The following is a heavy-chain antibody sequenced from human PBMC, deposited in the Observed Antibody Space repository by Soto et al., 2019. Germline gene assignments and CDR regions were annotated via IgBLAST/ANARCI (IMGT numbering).Heavy chain of an antibody. Sequence: EVQLLESGGGLVQPGGSLRLSCAASGFTFSSYAMSWVRQAPGKGLEWVSAISGSGGSTYYADSVKGRFTISRDNSKNTLYLQMNSVRADDTAVYFGAKEIHLGELSAYDAFDIWGQGTMVTVSS. CDR1: GFTFSSYA. J-gene: IGHJ3*02. CDR3: AKEIHLGELSAYDAFDI. CDR2: ISGSGGST. V-gene: IGHV3-23*01. D-gene: IGHD3-16*02.